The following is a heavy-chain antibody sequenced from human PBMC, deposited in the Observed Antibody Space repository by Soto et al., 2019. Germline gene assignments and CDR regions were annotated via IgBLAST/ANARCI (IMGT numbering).Heavy chain of an antibody. CDR2: ISAKNGNT. Sequence: VSCKTASSAFSGYGISWVRQLPRQGLEWMGWISAKNGNTNFAQKFRGRVTMITDTSTNTVYMELRNLRLDDTGVYYCAIEPPPRPPHYCCQGPL. J-gene: IGHJ4*02. CDR3: AIEPPPRPPHY. V-gene: IGHV1-18*01. CDR1: SSAFSGYG.